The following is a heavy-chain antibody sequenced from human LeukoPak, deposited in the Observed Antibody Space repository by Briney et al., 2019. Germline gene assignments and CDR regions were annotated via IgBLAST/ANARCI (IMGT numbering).Heavy chain of an antibody. Sequence: ASVKVSCKASGYTFTAYYMHWVRQAPGQGLEWMAWINPNSGNTGYAQKFQGRVTMTTDTSTSTAYMELRSLRSDDMAVYYCARCEAPAGVDYWGQGTLVTVSS. CDR3: ARCEAPAGVDY. V-gene: IGHV1-2*02. J-gene: IGHJ4*02. D-gene: IGHD6-19*01. CDR2: INPNSGNT. CDR1: GYTFTAYY.